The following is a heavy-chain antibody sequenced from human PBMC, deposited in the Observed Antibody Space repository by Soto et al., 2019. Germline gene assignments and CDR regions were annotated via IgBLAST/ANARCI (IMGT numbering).Heavy chain of an antibody. V-gene: IGHV1-8*01. Sequence: APVKVSCKASGYTFTSYDINWVRQATGQGLEWMGWMNPNSGNTGYAQKFQGRVTMTRNTSISTAYMELSSLRSEDTAVYYCARQGRYDYIWGSYRSKINHFDYWGQGTLVTVSS. CDR1: GYTFTSYD. CDR3: ARQGRYDYIWGSYRSKINHFDY. J-gene: IGHJ4*02. CDR2: MNPNSGNT. D-gene: IGHD3-16*02.